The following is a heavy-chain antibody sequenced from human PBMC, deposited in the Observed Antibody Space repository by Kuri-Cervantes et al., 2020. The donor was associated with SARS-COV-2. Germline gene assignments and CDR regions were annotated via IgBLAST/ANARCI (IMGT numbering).Heavy chain of an antibody. CDR3: TTFRYFNYYYGMDV. CDR1: GFTFSSYS. CDR2: ISSSSSYI. J-gene: IGHJ6*02. V-gene: IGHV3-21*03. D-gene: IGHD3-9*01. Sequence: GGSLRLSCAASGFTFSSYSMNWVRQAPGKGLEWVSSISSSSSYIYYADSVKGRFTISRDNAKNSLYLQMNSLKTEDTAVYYCTTFRYFNYYYGMDVWGQGTTVTVSS.